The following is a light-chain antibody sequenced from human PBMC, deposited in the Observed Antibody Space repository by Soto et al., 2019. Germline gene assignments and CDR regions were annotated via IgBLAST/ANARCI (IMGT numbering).Light chain of an antibody. V-gene: IGKV2-30*01. CDR1: QSLVYSDGNTY. CDR2: KVS. J-gene: IGKJ2*01. CDR3: SQGTGRPPT. Sequence: DVVMTQSPLSLPVTLGQPASISCRSSQSLVYSDGNTYLNWFQQRPGQSPTRLIYKVSNRDSGGPATFSGGGSCGDFTLKISSVEDDEVGVYYCSQGTGRPPTFGQGTKLEIK.